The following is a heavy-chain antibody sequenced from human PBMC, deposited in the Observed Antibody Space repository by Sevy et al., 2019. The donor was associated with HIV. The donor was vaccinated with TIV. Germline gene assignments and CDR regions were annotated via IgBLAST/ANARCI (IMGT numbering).Heavy chain of an antibody. V-gene: IGHV3-30*02. CDR3: AKDLAGPGRRYFDY. CDR1: GFTFSNFG. J-gene: IGHJ4*02. CDR2: IRYDGSDK. Sequence: GGSLRLSCTASGFTFSNFGMHWVRQVPGKGLEWVTFIRYDGSDKYYVASVKGRFTISRDDSKNTVYLQMDSLRAEDTAIYYCAKDLAGPGRRYFDYWGQGTLVTVSS. D-gene: IGHD6-13*01.